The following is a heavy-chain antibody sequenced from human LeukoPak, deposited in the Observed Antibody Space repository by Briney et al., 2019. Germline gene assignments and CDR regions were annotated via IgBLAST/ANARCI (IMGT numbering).Heavy chain of an antibody. CDR3: ARHDYGDYGSQKFDY. J-gene: IGHJ4*02. Sequence: PSETLSLTCTVSGGSISSSSVYWGWIRQPPGKGLEWIGSIYYSGSTYYNPSLKSRVTISVDTSKNQFSLKLSSVTAADTAVYYCARHDYGDYGSQKFDYWGQGTLVTVSS. CDR2: IYYSGST. V-gene: IGHV4-39*01. CDR1: GGSISSSSVY. D-gene: IGHD4-17*01.